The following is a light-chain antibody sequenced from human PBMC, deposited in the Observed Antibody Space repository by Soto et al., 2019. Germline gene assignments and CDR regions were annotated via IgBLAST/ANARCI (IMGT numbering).Light chain of an antibody. CDR3: QQYGSSPLT. V-gene: IGKV3-20*01. CDR1: QSVSSSY. CDR2: GAS. J-gene: IGKJ4*01. Sequence: EIVLTQSPGTLSLSPGERATLSCRASQSVSSSYLAWYQQKPGQAPRLLIYGASSRATGIPDRFSASGSGTDYTLTISRLEPEDFAVYYSQQYGSSPLTFGGGTKVEIK.